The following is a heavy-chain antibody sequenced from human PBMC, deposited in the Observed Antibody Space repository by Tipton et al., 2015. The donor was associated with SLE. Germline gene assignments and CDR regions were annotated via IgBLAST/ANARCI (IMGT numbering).Heavy chain of an antibody. V-gene: IGHV3-30*04. CDR2: ISYDGSNK. Sequence: SLRLSCAASGFTFSIYAMHWVRQAPGKGLEWVAVISYDGSNKYYADSVKGRFTISRDNSKNTLCLQMNSLRAEDTAVYYCARDRYCGAGSCFDWYFDLWGRGTLVTVSS. J-gene: IGHJ2*01. D-gene: IGHD2-15*01. CDR1: GFTFSIYA. CDR3: ARDRYCGAGSCFDWYFDL.